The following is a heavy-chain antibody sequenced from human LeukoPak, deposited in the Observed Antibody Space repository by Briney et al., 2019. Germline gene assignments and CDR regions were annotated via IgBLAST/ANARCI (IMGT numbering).Heavy chain of an antibody. CDR3: ARGGQAAANSGSYAFDI. D-gene: IGHD1-26*01. Sequence: GGSLRLSCAASGFIFGRDSMNWVRQAPGRGLEWISYISRDSDIRHYADSVRGRFHISRDNARNSLYLQMNSLRADDTAVYYCARGGQAAANSGSYAFDIWGQGTMVTVSS. J-gene: IGHJ3*02. CDR1: GFIFGRDS. V-gene: IGHV3-48*01. CDR2: ISRDSDIR.